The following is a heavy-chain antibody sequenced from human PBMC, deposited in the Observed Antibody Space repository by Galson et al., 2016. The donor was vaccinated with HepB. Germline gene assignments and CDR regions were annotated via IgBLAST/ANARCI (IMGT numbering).Heavy chain of an antibody. D-gene: IGHD4-11*01. V-gene: IGHV5-51*01. CDR3: ARGQYSRWLSWYDL. Sequence: QSGAEVKKPGESLQISCSVTGYNRTNYWIAWVRQMPEKSLEWMGIISLAASDARYSPSFQGQVPITADKAISTAYLHWSTLKTSDTGIYSCARGQYSRWLSWYDLWGQGTLVTVSS. CDR1: GYNRTNYW. J-gene: IGHJ5*02. CDR2: ISLAASDA.